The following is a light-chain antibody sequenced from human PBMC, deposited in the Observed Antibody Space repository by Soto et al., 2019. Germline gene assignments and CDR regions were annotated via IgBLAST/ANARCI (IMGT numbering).Light chain of an antibody. Sequence: DVQMTQSPSTLSASVGDKVTITCRASQSIRSTWLAWFQQRPGKAPTVLVYKGSTLASGVSSRFSGSGSCTEFTLTSSSLQPDDFATDVYQQYAAQSSWTFVQGNRV. V-gene: IGKV1-5*03. J-gene: IGKJ1*01. CDR1: QSIRSTW. CDR3: QQYAAQSSWT. CDR2: KGS.